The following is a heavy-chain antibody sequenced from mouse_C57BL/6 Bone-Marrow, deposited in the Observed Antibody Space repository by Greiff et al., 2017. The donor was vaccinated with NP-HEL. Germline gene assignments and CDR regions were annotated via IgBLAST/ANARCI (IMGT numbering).Heavy chain of an antibody. V-gene: IGHV1-54*01. D-gene: IGHD2-1*01. Sequence: QVQLQQSGAELVRPGTSVKVSCKASGYAFTNYLIEWVKQRPGQGLEWIGVINPGSGGTNYNEKFKGKATLTADKSSSTAYMQLSSLTSEDSAVYFSAREIYYGNYVWWYFDVWGTGTTVTVSS. J-gene: IGHJ1*03. CDR1: GYAFTNYL. CDR2: INPGSGGT. CDR3: AREIYYGNYVWWYFDV.